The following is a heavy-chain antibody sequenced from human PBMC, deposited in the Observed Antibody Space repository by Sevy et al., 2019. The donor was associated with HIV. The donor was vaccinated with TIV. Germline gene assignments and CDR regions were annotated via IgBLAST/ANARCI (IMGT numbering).Heavy chain of an antibody. J-gene: IGHJ3*02. CDR3: ARNNCSITNCYMGDVFDI. V-gene: IGHV3-21*01. Sequence: GGSLRLSCAASGFTFSSYSMNWVRQAPGKGLEWVSSISGISDYIYYADSMKGRLTVSRDKARNSLYLQMNSLRAEDTAVYYCARNNCSITNCYMGDVFDIWGQGTMVTVSS. CDR2: ISGISDYI. D-gene: IGHD2-2*02. CDR1: GFTFSSYS.